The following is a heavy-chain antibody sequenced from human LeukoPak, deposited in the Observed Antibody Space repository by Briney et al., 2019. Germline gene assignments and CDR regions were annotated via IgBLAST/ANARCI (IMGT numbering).Heavy chain of an antibody. Sequence: PSETLRLTCAVYGGSFSGYSWSWIRQPPGKGLEWIGEINHSGSTNYNPSLKSRVTISVDMSKNQFSLKLNSVTAADTAVYYCARGRVATIEAITAYTDYWGQPTLLTVSS. J-gene: IGHJ4*02. V-gene: IGHV4-34*01. CDR3: ARGRVATIEAITAYTDY. CDR2: INHSGST. CDR1: GGSFSGYS. D-gene: IGHD5-24*01.